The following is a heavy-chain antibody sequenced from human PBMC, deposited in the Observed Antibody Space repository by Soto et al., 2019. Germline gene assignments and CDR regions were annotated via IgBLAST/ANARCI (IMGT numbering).Heavy chain of an antibody. Sequence: QITLKESGPPLVKPTQTLTLTCTFSGFSLSTGGVGVAWIRQPPGTALAWLALIYWDDDKRYSPSLKSSLAITKDTSKNQVVLIMTHMDPVDTATYYWAHMASPPDLEGQFYPYYYYYGLYVWGQGTTGTVSS. J-gene: IGHJ6*02. CDR1: GFSLSTGGVG. CDR3: AHMASPPDLEGQFYPYYYYYGLYV. CDR2: IYWDDDK. D-gene: IGHD1-1*01. V-gene: IGHV2-5*02.